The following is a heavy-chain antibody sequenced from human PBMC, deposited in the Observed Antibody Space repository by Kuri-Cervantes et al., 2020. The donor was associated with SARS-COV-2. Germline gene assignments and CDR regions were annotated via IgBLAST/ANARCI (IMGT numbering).Heavy chain of an antibody. CDR3: ASQVDTAMAFDY. CDR2: VSYTGNT. J-gene: IGHJ4*02. Sequence: ESLKISCSVSGASISSNTYYWGWIRQPPGKGLEWIGSVSYTGNTYLNPSLKSRVTISVHTSKTQFSLNLSSVTVADTAVYYCASQVDTAMAFDYWGQGTLVTVSS. V-gene: IGHV4-39*01. CDR1: GASISSNTYY. D-gene: IGHD5-18*01.